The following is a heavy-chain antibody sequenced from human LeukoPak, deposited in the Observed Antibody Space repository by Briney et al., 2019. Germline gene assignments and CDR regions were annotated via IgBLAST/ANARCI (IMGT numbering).Heavy chain of an antibody. CDR2: ISYDGSNK. CDR1: GFTFSSYA. D-gene: IGHD1-26*01. V-gene: IGHV3-30-3*01. CDR3: XRDGLLGYFDY. J-gene: IGHJ4*02. Sequence: GGSLRLSCAASGFTFSSYAMHWVRQAPGKGLEWVAVISYDGSNKYYADSVKGRFTISRDNSKNTLYLQMNSLRAEDTAVYYXXRDGLLGYFDYWGQGTLVTVSS.